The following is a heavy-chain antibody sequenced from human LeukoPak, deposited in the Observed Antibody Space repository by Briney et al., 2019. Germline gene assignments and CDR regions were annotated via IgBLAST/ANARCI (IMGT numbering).Heavy chain of an antibody. V-gene: IGHV3-11*04. CDR3: ARVKGARAAAGMAFDY. CDR1: GFTFSDYY. CDR2: ISSSGSTI. J-gene: IGHJ4*02. Sequence: GGSLRLSCAASGFTFSDYYMSWIRQAPGKGLEWVSYISSSGSTIYYADSVKGRFTISKDNAKNSLYLQMNSLRAEDTAVYYCARVKGARAAAGMAFDYWGQGTLVTVSS. D-gene: IGHD6-13*01.